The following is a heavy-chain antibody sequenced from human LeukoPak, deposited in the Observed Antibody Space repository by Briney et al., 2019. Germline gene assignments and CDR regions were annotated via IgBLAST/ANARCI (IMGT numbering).Heavy chain of an antibody. Sequence: SETLSLTCAVYGGSFSGYYWSWIRQPPGKGLEWIGEINHSGSTNYNPSLKSRVTISVDTSKNQFSLKLSSVTAADTAVYYCARDSRKRYYAQESAFDIWGQGTMVTVSS. CDR2: INHSGST. D-gene: IGHD3-10*01. CDR1: GGSFSGYY. V-gene: IGHV4-34*01. J-gene: IGHJ3*02. CDR3: ARDSRKRYYAQESAFDI.